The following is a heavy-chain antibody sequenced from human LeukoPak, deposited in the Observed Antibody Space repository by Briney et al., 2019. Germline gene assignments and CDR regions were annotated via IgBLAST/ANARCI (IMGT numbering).Heavy chain of an antibody. D-gene: IGHD5-18*01. Sequence: GGSLRLSCAASGFTFSSYAMSWVRQAPGKGLEWVANIKQDGSEKYYVDSVKGRFTISRDNAKNSLYLQMNSLRAEDTAVYYCASRGYSYGHPPAWGQGTLVTVSS. CDR3: ASRGYSYGHPPA. CDR2: IKQDGSEK. V-gene: IGHV3-7*01. CDR1: GFTFSSYA. J-gene: IGHJ5*02.